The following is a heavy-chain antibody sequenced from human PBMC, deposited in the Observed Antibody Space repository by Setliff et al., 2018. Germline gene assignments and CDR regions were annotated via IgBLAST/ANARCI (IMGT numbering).Heavy chain of an antibody. D-gene: IGHD3-16*01. CDR3: RFWSYVHKNDY. CDR1: GGSFSDYY. Sequence: PSETLSLTCTVYGGSFSDYYWGWVRQPPGKGLEWIGEINHSGSTNYIPSLKSRLTISVDTSKNQFSLKLSSVTAADTAVYYCRFWSYVHKNDYWAQGTLVTVSS. V-gene: IGHV4-34*01. CDR2: INHSGST. J-gene: IGHJ4*02.